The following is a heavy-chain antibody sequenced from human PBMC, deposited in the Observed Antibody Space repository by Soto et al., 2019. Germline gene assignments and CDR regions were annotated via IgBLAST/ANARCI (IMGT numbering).Heavy chain of an antibody. CDR3: ARPPPASLDAFAI. J-gene: IGHJ3*02. V-gene: IGHV4-39*01. CDR2: IYYSGST. Sequence: SVTMSVTGAVSGCSISNSSDCCGWIRQPPGNWLEWIGSIYYSGSTYYNPSLKSRVTISVDTSKNQFSLKLNSVTAADTAVYYCARPPPASLDAFAIWGHGTMVTVSS. CDR1: GCSISNSSDC.